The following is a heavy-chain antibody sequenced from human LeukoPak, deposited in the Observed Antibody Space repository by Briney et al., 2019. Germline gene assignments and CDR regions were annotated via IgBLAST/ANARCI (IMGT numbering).Heavy chain of an antibody. CDR3: ARDYYYYSTCYLFDY. CDR2: IYDGRTT. CDR1: GGSISSGSYY. Sequence: SETLSLTCTVSGGSISSGSYYWGWIRQPPGMGLDWIGIIYDGRTTYYNPSLKSRVTISVDTSNNRFCLKLSSVTAADTAVYYCARDYYYYSTCYLFDYWGQGTLVTVSS. J-gene: IGHJ4*02. V-gene: IGHV4-39*07. D-gene: IGHD3-22*01.